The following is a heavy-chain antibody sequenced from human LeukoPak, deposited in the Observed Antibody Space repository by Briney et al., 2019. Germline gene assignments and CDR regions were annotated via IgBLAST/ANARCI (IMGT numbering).Heavy chain of an antibody. CDR1: GFTFGSHA. J-gene: IGHJ4*02. Sequence: GGSLRLSCEASGFTFGSHAMYWVRQAPGKGLEWVAGIFGSGGSPHYADPVKGRFTISRDNSRNTVYLQINSLRVEDTAVHYCGKTTVGYSSGQKPAWPVDYWGQGTLVTVSS. CDR3: GKTTVGYSSGQKPAWPVDY. D-gene: IGHD5-18*01. V-gene: IGHV3-23*01. CDR2: IFGSGGSP.